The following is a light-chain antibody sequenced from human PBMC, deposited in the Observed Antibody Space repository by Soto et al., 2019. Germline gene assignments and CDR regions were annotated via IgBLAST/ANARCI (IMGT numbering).Light chain of an antibody. CDR3: QNFKNDPT. J-gene: IGKJ4*01. V-gene: IGKV1D-13*01. Sequence: AIQLTQSPSSLSASVGDRVTITCRASQGINSALAWYQQKSGKAPKLLISGASTLESGVPSRFSGSGSGTDFTLTINSLQPEDFATYYCQNFKNDPTFGGGTKVEI. CDR1: QGINSA. CDR2: GAS.